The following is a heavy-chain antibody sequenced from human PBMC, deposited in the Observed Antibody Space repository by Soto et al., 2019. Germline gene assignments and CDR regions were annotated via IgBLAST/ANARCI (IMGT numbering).Heavy chain of an antibody. J-gene: IGHJ4*02. Sequence: LXPXCTVYCGSITHXGWWAWVRQPPGMGLEWVGDISLSGNTNYNPSLEGRAAISLDKSRNQFSLILNSVTDADTVVYYCASRGSSGHFWGQGTLVTVSS. D-gene: IGHD3-22*01. CDR3: ASRGSSGHF. CDR1: CGSITHXGW. CDR2: ISLSGNT. V-gene: IGHV4-4*02.